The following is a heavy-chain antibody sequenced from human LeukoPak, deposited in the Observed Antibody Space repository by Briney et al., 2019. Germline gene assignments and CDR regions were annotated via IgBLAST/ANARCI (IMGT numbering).Heavy chain of an antibody. D-gene: IGHD3-10*01. J-gene: IGHJ4*02. Sequence: SETLSLTCTVSGGSISSSNYYWGWIRQPPGKGLEWIGSIYYSGSTYYNPSLKSRVTISVDTSKNQFSLKLSSVTAADTAVYYCARTRYYYNSRSYGAPYYFDYWGQGTLVTVSS. CDR2: IYYSGST. CDR3: ARTRYYYNSRSYGAPYYFDY. CDR1: GGSISSSNYY. V-gene: IGHV4-39*01.